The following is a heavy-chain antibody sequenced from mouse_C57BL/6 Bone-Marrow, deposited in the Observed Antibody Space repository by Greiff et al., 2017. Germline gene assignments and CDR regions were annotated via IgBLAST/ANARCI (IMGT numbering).Heavy chain of an antibody. J-gene: IGHJ2*01. V-gene: IGHV1-50*01. CDR2: IDPSDSYT. CDR1: GYTFTSYW. D-gene: IGHD2-4*01. CDR3: ASYYDYPFDY. Sequence: QVHVKQPGAELVKPGASVKLSCKASGYTFTSYWMQWVKQRPGQGLEWIGEIDPSDSYTNYNQKFKGKATLTVDTSSNTAYRQRSSLTSEDSAVYYGASYYDYPFDYWGQGTTLTVSS.